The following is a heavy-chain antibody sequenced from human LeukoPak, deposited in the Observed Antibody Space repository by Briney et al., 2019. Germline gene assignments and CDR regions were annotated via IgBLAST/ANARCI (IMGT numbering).Heavy chain of an antibody. CDR1: GFTFSSYA. Sequence: SGGSLTLSCAVSGFTFSSYAMSWVRQAPGKGLEWVSAISNSGGSTYYADSVKGRFTISRDNSKNTLYLQMSSLRAEDTAVYYCARQLGYCSDGTCYFDYWGQGTLVTVSS. D-gene: IGHD2-15*01. V-gene: IGHV3-23*01. J-gene: IGHJ4*02. CDR2: ISNSGGST. CDR3: ARQLGYCSDGTCYFDY.